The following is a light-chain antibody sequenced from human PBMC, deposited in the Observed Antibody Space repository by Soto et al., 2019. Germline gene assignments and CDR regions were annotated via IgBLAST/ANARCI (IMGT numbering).Light chain of an antibody. CDR1: SSNIGDNY. CDR3: GTWDSRLSAGRV. Sequence: QSVLTQPPSVSAAPGQKVTISCSGRSSNIGDNYVSWYQQVPGTAPKLLIYDNDKRPSGIPDRFSGSKSGTSATLGITGLQTGDEADYFCGTWDSRLSAGRVFGGGTKLTVL. CDR2: DND. V-gene: IGLV1-51*01. J-gene: IGLJ3*02.